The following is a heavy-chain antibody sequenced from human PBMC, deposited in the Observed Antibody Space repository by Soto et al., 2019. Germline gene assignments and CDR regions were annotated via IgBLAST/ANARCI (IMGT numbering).Heavy chain of an antibody. Sequence: QVQLVQSGAEVKKPGSSVKVSCKASGGTFSSYTISWVRQAPGQGLEWMGRIIPILGIANYAQKFQGRVTITADKSTSTAYMELSSLRSEDTAVYYCPREAARRYYGMHVCGQGTTVTVSS. CDR1: GGTFSSYT. D-gene: IGHD6-13*01. CDR2: IIPILGIA. J-gene: IGHJ6*02. V-gene: IGHV1-69*08. CDR3: PREAARRYYGMHV.